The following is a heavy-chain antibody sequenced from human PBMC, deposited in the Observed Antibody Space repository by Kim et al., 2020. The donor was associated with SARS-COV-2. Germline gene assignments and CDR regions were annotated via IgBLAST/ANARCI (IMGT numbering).Heavy chain of an antibody. D-gene: IGHD6-6*01. Sequence: GGSLRLSCAASGFTFSSYSMNWVRQAPGKGLECVSSISSSSSYIYYADSVKGRFTISRDNAKNSLYLQMNSLRAEDTAVYYCASRGISSSSFDYWGQGTLVTVSS. CDR3: ASRGISSSSFDY. CDR1: GFTFSSYS. J-gene: IGHJ4*02. CDR2: ISSSSSYI. V-gene: IGHV3-21*01.